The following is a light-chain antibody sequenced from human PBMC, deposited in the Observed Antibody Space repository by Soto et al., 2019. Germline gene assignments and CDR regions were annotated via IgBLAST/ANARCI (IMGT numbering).Light chain of an antibody. CDR3: HQYNNLWT. Sequence: EIVLTQSPATLSLSPGERVTLSCRASQSVGTYLAWYQQKPGQSPRLLIYGASTRATGIPARFSGSGSGTEFTLTISSLQSEDFGVYYCHQYNNLWTFGQGTKVDTK. CDR1: QSVGTY. V-gene: IGKV3-15*01. CDR2: GAS. J-gene: IGKJ1*01.